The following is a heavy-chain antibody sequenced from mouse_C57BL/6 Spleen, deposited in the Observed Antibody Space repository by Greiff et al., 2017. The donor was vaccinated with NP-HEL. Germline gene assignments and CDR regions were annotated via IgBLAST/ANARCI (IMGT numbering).Heavy chain of an antibody. CDR3: ARHGAYYYGSSRYYAMDY. CDR2: FYPGSGSI. Sequence: QVHVKQSGAELVKPGASVKLSCKASGYTFTEYTIHWVKQRSGQGLEWIGWFYPGSGSIKYNEKFKDKATLTADKSSSTVYMELSRLTSEDSAVYFCARHGAYYYGSSRYYAMDYWGQGTSVTVSS. CDR1: GYTFTEYT. V-gene: IGHV1-62-2*01. D-gene: IGHD1-1*01. J-gene: IGHJ4*01.